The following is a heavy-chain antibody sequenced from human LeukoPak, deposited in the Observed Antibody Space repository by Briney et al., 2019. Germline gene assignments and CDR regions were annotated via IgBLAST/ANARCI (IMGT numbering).Heavy chain of an antibody. V-gene: IGHV3-66*02. CDR2: IYSGGST. J-gene: IGHJ3*02. CDR1: GFTVSSNY. D-gene: IGHD5-24*01. Sequence: GGSLRLSCAASGFTVSSNYMNWVRQAPGKGLEWVSVIYSGGSTYYADSVKGRFTISRDNSKNTLYVQMNILRAEDTAVYYCARSSRDVDAFDIWGQGTMVTVSS. CDR3: ARSSRDVDAFDI.